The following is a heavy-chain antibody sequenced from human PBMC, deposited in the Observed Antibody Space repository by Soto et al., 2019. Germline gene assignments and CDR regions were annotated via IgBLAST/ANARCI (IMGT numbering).Heavy chain of an antibody. CDR3: AKDRRAGGNYGFYSDF. CDR1: GFTFSSYR. CDR2: SSATGAGT. J-gene: IGHJ4*02. D-gene: IGHD1-7*01. V-gene: IGHV3-23*01. Sequence: EVQLLESGGGLVQPGGSLRLSCAASGFTFSSYRMTWVRQAPGKGLEWVSFSSATGAGTYYADSVKGRFTISRDNSKNTLYLQMTSLRADDTAVSYCAKDRRAGGNYGFYSDFWGQGALVIVSP.